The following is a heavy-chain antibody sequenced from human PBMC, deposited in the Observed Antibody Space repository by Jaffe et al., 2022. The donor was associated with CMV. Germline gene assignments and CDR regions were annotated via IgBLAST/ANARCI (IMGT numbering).Heavy chain of an antibody. CDR2: IKQDGSEK. J-gene: IGHJ6*02. CDR3: ARVGYCSSTSCLGYYYYGMDV. V-gene: IGHV3-7*04. CDR1: GFTFSSYW. Sequence: EVQLVESGGGLVQPGGSLRLSCAASGFTFSSYWMSWVRQAPGKGLEWVANIKQDGSEKYYVDSVKGRFTISRDNAKNSLYLQMNSLRAEDTAVYYCARVGYCSSTSCLGYYYYGMDVWGQGTTVTVSS. D-gene: IGHD2-2*01.